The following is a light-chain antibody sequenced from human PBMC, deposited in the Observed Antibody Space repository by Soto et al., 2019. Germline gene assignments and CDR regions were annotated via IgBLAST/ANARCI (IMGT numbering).Light chain of an antibody. Sequence: EIVLTQYPGTLSLSPGERATLSCRASQSVSSSYLAWYQQKPGQAPRLLIYGASSRATGIPDRFSGSGSGTDFTLTISRLEPEDFAVYYCQRYGSSPWTFGQGNKVEIK. J-gene: IGKJ1*01. CDR2: GAS. CDR1: QSVSSSY. CDR3: QRYGSSPWT. V-gene: IGKV3-20*01.